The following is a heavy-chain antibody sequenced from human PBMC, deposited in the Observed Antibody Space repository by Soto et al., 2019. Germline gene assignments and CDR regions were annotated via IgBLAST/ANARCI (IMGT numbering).Heavy chain of an antibody. CDR3: ARSGDNYNVLDF. Sequence: GGSLRLSCEASGFRFSDYYMSWIRQAPGKGLEWLSYSSNSGTYTRYADSVKGRFSISRDNAKNSLYLQISSLRGEDTAIYYCARSGDNYNVLDFWGKGTPVTVSS. J-gene: IGHJ4*02. CDR2: SSNSGTYT. V-gene: IGHV3-11*06. CDR1: GFRFSDYY. D-gene: IGHD3-10*02.